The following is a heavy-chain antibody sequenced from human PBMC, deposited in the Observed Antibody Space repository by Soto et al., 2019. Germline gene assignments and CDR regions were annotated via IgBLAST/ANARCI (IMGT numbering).Heavy chain of an antibody. CDR1: GFTVSSNY. J-gene: IGHJ6*03. D-gene: IGHD6-19*01. Sequence: GRSLRLSCAASGFTVSSNYMSWVRQAPGKGLEWVSVIYSGGSTYYADSVKGRFTISRDNSKNTLYLQMNSLRAEDTAVYYCARETTRKAVAGNYYYYYMDVWGKGTTVTVSS. CDR2: IYSGGST. V-gene: IGHV3-66*01. CDR3: ARETTRKAVAGNYYYYYMDV.